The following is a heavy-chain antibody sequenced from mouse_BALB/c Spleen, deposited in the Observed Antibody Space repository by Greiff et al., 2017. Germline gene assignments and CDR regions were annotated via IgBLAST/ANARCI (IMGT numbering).Heavy chain of an antibody. CDR1: GYSITSDYA. J-gene: IGHJ1*01. CDR2: ISYSGST. D-gene: IGHD1-1*01. CDR3: ARGGLLRRYFDV. V-gene: IGHV3-2*02. Sequence: EVKLMESGPGLVKPSQSLSLTCTVTGYSITSDYAWNWIRQFPGNKLEWMGYISYSGSTSYNPSLKSRISITRDTSKNQFFLQLNSVTTEDTATYYCARGGLLRRYFDVWGAGTTVTVSS.